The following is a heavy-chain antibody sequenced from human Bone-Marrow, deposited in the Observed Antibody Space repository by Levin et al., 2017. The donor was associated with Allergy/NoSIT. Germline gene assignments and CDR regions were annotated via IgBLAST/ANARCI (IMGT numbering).Heavy chain of an antibody. J-gene: IGHJ3*02. V-gene: IGHV2-70*11. CDR2: IDWDDDK. Sequence: SGPTLVKPTQTLTLTCTFSGFSLSTSVMCVSWIRQPPGKALEWLARIDWDDDKYYSTSLKTRLTISKDTSKNQVVLTMTNMDPVDTATYYCARTAQDLRLAAFDIWGQGTMVTVSS. CDR3: ARTAQDLRLAAFDI. CDR1: GFSLSTSVMC. D-gene: IGHD5-12*01.